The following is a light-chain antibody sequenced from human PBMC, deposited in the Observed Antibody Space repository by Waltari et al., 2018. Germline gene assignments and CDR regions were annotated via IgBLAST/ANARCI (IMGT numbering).Light chain of an antibody. CDR1: QNVRSN. CDR2: DSS. Sequence: IVLTQSPATLSLSPGVRATLSCRASQNVRSNLAWYQQKLGQPPRLVIYDSSNRAAGIPARFSGSGSGTDFTLTITSLEPEDSALYYCQQRSDWPLTFGGGTKVEI. V-gene: IGKV3-11*01. J-gene: IGKJ4*01. CDR3: QQRSDWPLT.